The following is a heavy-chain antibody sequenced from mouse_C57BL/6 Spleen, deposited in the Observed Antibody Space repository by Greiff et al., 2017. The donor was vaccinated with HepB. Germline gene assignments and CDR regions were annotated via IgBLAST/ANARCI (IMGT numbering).Heavy chain of an antibody. CDR1: GFTFSSYG. D-gene: IGHD2-4*01. CDR2: ISSGGSYT. V-gene: IGHV5-6*01. CDR3: ARQGNYDYWYFDV. Sequence: EVQLVESGGDLVKPGGSLKLSCAASGFTFSSYGMSWVRQTPDKRLEWVATISSGGSYTYYPDSVKGRFTIYRDNAKNTLYLQMSSLKSEDTAMDYCARQGNYDYWYFDVWGTGTTVTVSS. J-gene: IGHJ1*03.